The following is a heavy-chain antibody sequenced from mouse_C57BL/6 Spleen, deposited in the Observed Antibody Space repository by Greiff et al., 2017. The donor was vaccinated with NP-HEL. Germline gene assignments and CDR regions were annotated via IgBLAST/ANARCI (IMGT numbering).Heavy chain of an antibody. Sequence: DVQLVESGEGLVKPGGSLKLSCAASGFTFSSYAMSWVRQTPEKRLEWVAYISSGGDYIYYADTVKGRFTISRDNARNTLYLQMSSLKSEDTAMYYCTRGLKLGWFAYWGQGTLVTVSA. D-gene: IGHD4-1*01. V-gene: IGHV5-9-1*02. J-gene: IGHJ3*01. CDR3: TRGLKLGWFAY. CDR2: ISSGGDYI. CDR1: GFTFSSYA.